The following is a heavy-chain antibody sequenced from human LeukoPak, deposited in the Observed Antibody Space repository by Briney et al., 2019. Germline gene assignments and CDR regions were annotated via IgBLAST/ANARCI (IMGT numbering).Heavy chain of an antibody. CDR3: ARDLLPQMYYYVSSGYSRSLDY. V-gene: IGHV1-18*01. D-gene: IGHD3-22*01. Sequence: ASVKLSSKPSVSTFTSYGISWVRQAPGHGLEWMGWISAYNGNTNYAQKLQCRVTMTTDTSTSTAYMELRSLRSDDTAVYYCARDLLPQMYYYVSSGYSRSLDYWGNGTLVTVSS. J-gene: IGHJ4*01. CDR2: ISAYNGNT. CDR1: VSTFTSYG.